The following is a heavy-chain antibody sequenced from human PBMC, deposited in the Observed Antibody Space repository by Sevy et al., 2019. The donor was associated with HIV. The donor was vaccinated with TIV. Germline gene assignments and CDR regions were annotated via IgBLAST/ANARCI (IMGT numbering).Heavy chain of an antibody. J-gene: IGHJ6*02. CDR2: IYSGGST. D-gene: IGHD3-22*01. CDR1: GFTVSSNY. CDR3: ATTGMVNYYDSSGYPPYYYGMDV. Sequence: GGSLRLSCAASGFTVSSNYMSWVRQAPGKGLEWVSVIYSGGSTYYADSVKGRFTISRDNSKNTRYLQMNSLRAEETAVYYCATTGMVNYYDSSGYPPYYYGMDVWGQGTTVTVSS. V-gene: IGHV3-53*01.